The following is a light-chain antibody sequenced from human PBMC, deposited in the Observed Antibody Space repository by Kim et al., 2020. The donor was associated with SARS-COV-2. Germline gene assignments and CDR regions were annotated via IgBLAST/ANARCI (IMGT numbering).Light chain of an antibody. J-gene: IGKJ2*01. CDR3: QHHDTDPYT. CDR1: QDISNY. CDR2: AAS. Sequence: GDRVNITCRASQDISNYLAWYQQKPGKVPKRLISAASTLQSGVPSRFSGSRSDTEFTLTVSSLQPEDFATYYCQHHDTDPYTFGQGTKLEI. V-gene: IGKV1-27*01.